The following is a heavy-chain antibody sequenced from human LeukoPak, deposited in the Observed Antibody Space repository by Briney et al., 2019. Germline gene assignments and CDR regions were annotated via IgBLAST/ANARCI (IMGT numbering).Heavy chain of an antibody. CDR1: GFTFSSYW. CDR3: ARDRGWIQFED. D-gene: IGHD5-24*01. J-gene: IGHJ4*02. V-gene: IGHV3-23*01. Sequence: GGSLRLSCAAPGFTFSSYWMHWVRQAPGKGLEWVSGIIPSGSTTYYADSVKGRFTISRDNSKNTVYLQINSLRDEDTAVYYCARDRGWIQFEDWGQGTLVTVSS. CDR2: IIPSGSTT.